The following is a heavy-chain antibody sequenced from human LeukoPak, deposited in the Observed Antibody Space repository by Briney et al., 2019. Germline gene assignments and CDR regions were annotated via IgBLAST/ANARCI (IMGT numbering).Heavy chain of an antibody. D-gene: IGHD3-22*01. CDR2: IKSKTDGGTT. J-gene: IGHJ4*02. CDR3: TTDPLSYYYDSSGYSTAPY. Sequence: GGSLRLSCVASGFTLSNAWMSWVRQAPGKGLEWVGRIKSKTDGGTTDYAAPVKGRFTISRDDSKNTLYLQMNSLKTEDTAVYYCTTDPLSYYYDSSGYSTAPYWGQGTLVTVSS. V-gene: IGHV3-15*01. CDR1: GFTLSNAW.